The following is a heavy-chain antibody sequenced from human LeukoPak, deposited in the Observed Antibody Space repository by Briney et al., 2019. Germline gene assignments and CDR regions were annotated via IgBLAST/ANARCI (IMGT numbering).Heavy chain of an antibody. Sequence: QPGGSLRLSCAASGFTFSSYAMSWVRQAPGKGLEWVSAISGSGGSTYCADSVKGRFTISRDNSKNTLYLQMNSLRAEDTAVYYCTTMGRYFDENDYWGQGTLVTVSS. D-gene: IGHD3-9*01. CDR3: TTMGRYFDENDY. V-gene: IGHV3-23*01. J-gene: IGHJ4*02. CDR1: GFTFSSYA. CDR2: ISGSGGST.